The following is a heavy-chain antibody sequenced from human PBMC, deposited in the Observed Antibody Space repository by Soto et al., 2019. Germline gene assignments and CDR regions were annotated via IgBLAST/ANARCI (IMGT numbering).Heavy chain of an antibody. V-gene: IGHV2-26*01. J-gene: IGHJ3*02. D-gene: IGHD2-8*01. CDR2: IFSNDEK. CDR3: ARLNIVQRDYDAFDI. Sequence: QVTLKESGPVLVKPTETLTLTCTVSGFSLTNARMGVSWIRQPPGKALEWLAHIFSNDEKSYSTSLKSRPTISKDTSKSQVVLTMTNMDPADTATYFCARLNIVQRDYDAFDIWGQGTMVTVAS. CDR1: GFSLTNARMG.